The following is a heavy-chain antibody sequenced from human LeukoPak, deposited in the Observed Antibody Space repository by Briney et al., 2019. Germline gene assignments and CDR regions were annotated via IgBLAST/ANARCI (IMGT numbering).Heavy chain of an antibody. CDR1: GFIFSNCW. J-gene: IGHJ1*01. CDR2: IRTDASEK. Sequence: GGSLRLSCETSGFIFSNCWMTWVRQAPGKGLEWVANIRTDASEKYYADSVKGRFTISRDNAKMSLYLQMNSLRVEDTAVYYCATYSTRNAREFQSWGQGTLVTVSS. V-gene: IGHV3-7*01. D-gene: IGHD4-11*01. CDR3: ATYSTRNAREFQS.